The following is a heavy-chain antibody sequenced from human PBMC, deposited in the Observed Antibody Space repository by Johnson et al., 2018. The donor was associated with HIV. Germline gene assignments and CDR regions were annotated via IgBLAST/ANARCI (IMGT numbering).Heavy chain of an antibody. CDR2: IWYDGSNK. J-gene: IGHJ3*02. CDR1: GFTFSSYG. D-gene: IGHD6-19*01. CDR3: AKEGYSSGYDAFDI. V-gene: IGHV3-33*06. Sequence: QVLLVESGGGMVQPGRSLRLSCVASGFTFSSYGMHWVRQAPGKGLESVAVIWYDGSNKYYEDSVRGRCTISRDNSKNALYLQMNSLRAEDTAVYYCAKEGYSSGYDAFDIWGQGTMVTVSS.